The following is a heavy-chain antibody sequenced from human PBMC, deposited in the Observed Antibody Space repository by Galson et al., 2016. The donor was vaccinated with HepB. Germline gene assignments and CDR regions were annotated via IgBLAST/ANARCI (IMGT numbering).Heavy chain of an antibody. CDR2: INSDGSDT. Sequence: SLRLSCATSGFTYSTYWMHWVRQTPGKGLVWVSLINSDGSDTIYADSVEGRFTISRDNAKNKLYLQMNSLRVEDTAVYYCARGRLPTSYRGLAYWGQGTLVTVSS. CDR1: GFTYSTYW. D-gene: IGHD2-15*01. CDR3: ARGRLPTSYRGLAY. V-gene: IGHV3-74*01. J-gene: IGHJ4*02.